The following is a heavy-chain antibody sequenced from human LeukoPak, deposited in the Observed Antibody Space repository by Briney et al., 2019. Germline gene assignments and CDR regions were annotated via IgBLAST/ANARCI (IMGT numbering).Heavy chain of an antibody. CDR2: FDPEDGET. V-gene: IGHV1-24*01. CDR1: GYTLTELS. Sequence: ASVKVSCKVSGYTLTELSMHWVRQAPGKGLEWMGGFDPEDGETIYAQKFQGRVTMTEDTSTDTAYMELSSLRSEDTAVYYCATAGQYSGSPNGWFDPWGQGTLVTVSS. CDR3: ATAGQYSGSPNGWFDP. J-gene: IGHJ5*02. D-gene: IGHD6-6*01.